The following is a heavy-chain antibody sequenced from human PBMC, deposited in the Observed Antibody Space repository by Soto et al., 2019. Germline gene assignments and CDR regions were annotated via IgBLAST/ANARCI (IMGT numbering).Heavy chain of an antibody. Sequence: GGSLRLSCAASGFTFSSYAMSWVRQAPGKGLEWVSAISGSGGSTYYADSVKGRFTISRDNSKNTLYLQMNSLRAEDTAVYYCANDDFWSGYSTSGWFDPWGQGTLVTVSS. CDR1: GFTFSSYA. J-gene: IGHJ5*02. D-gene: IGHD3-3*01. CDR3: ANDDFWSGYSTSGWFDP. V-gene: IGHV3-23*01. CDR2: ISGSGGST.